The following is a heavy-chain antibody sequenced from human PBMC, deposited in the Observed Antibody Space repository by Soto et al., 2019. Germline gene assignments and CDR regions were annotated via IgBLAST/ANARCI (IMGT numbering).Heavy chain of an antibody. J-gene: IGHJ6*02. D-gene: IGHD6-19*01. V-gene: IGHV4-34*01. Sequence: SETLSVTCDVSGWFFSGDVWTCCRQTPGKGLQWIGQINHSGSANYNPSLKSRVTISVHTSNSQFSLKLSSVTAADTAVYYCARDKQWGAEYYGMDVWGQGTTVS. CDR3: ARDKQWGAEYYGMDV. CDR2: INHSGSA. CDR1: GWFFSGDV.